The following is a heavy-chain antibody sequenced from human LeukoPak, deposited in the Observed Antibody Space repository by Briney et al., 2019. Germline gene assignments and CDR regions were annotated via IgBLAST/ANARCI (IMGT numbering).Heavy chain of an antibody. J-gene: IGHJ4*02. CDR1: GGSISSSGYY. CDR2: INYGGST. D-gene: IGHD6-19*01. V-gene: IGHV4-39*07. Sequence: SETLSLTCTVSGGSISSSGYYWGWIRQPPGKGLEWIGSINYGGSTYYNPSLKSRVIISVDTSKNQFSLRLSSVTAADTAVYYCARDHSVPGPFDYWGQGTLVTVSS. CDR3: ARDHSVPGPFDY.